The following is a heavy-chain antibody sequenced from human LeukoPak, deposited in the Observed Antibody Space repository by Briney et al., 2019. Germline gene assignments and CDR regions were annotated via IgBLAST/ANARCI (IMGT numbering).Heavy chain of an antibody. Sequence: GGSLRPSCAASGFTVSSNYMSWVRQAPGKGLEWVSVIYSGGSTYYADSVKGRFTISRDNSKNTPYLQMNSLRAEDTAVYYCARSAHTYYYGSGSYYSYYFDYWGQGTLVTVSS. CDR2: IYSGGST. D-gene: IGHD3-10*01. CDR3: ARSAHTYYYGSGSYYSYYFDY. CDR1: GFTVSSNY. V-gene: IGHV3-53*01. J-gene: IGHJ4*02.